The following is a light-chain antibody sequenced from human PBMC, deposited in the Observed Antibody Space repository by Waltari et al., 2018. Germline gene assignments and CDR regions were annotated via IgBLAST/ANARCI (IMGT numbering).Light chain of an antibody. V-gene: IGLV2-23*03. CDR2: EGR. CDR1: SSDVGIYNL. Sequence: QSALTQPASVSGSPGQSITISCTGTSSDVGIYNLVSWYQQHPGKAPKLMIYEGRKRPSGVSNRFSGSKSGNTASLTISGLQAEDEADYYCCSYAGSRNVFGTGTKVTVL. J-gene: IGLJ1*01. CDR3: CSYAGSRNV.